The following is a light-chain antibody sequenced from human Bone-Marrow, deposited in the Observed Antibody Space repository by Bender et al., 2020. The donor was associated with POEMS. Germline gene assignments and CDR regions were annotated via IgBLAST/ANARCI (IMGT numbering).Light chain of an antibody. J-gene: IGLJ3*02. CDR1: NIESKT. V-gene: IGLV3-21*02. CDR2: DDS. Sequence: SYVLTQSPSVSVAPGQTARITCEGNNIESKTVHWYQQKPGQAPVVVVYDDSDRPSGIPERFSGSNSGTSASLAITGLQAEDEGDYYCQSYDNSLGGWVFGGGTKLTVL. CDR3: QSYDNSLGGWV.